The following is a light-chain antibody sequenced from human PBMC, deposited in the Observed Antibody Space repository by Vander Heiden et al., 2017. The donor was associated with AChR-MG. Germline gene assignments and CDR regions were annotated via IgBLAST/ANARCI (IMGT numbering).Light chain of an antibody. J-gene: IGKJ1*01. CDR3: QQYDSYSKT. CDR1: HNILKW. V-gene: IGKV1-5*03. Sequence: VQLTQSPSPLSASVGDIVNITCRASHNILKWLAWYQQTAGGAPKVFIYKASYLQSGVPSRFSGSGSGTEFTLTISNLQPEDFATYYCQQYDSYSKTFGQGTKVEVK. CDR2: KAS.